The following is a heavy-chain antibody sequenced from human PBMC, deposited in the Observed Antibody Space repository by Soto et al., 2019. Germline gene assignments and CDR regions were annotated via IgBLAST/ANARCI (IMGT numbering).Heavy chain of an antibody. D-gene: IGHD3-3*01. CDR1: GFTFSDYY. CDR2: ISSSGSTI. V-gene: IGHV3-11*01. Sequence: GGSLRLSCAASGFTFSDYYMSWIRQAPGKGLEWVSYISSSGSTIYYADSVKDRFTISRDNAKNSLYLQMNSLRAEDTAVYYCARLYYDFWSGYYYFDYWGQGTLVTVSS. J-gene: IGHJ4*02. CDR3: ARLYYDFWSGYYYFDY.